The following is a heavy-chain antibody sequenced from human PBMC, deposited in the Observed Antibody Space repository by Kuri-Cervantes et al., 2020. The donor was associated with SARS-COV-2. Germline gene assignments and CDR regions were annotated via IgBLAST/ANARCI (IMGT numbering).Heavy chain of an antibody. V-gene: IGHV3-23*01. D-gene: IGHD1-1*01. Sequence: GGCLRLSCAAYGFTFCTFAMTWVRQAPGKGLEWVSTISASGLSTYYAVSRQGRFTSSRDNSQNTVELHMISLRAGDADMYFCTRNEGGPHSASDYWGQGTLVTVSS. CDR1: GFTFCTFA. CDR3: TRNEGGPHSASDY. CDR2: ISASGLST. J-gene: IGHJ4*02.